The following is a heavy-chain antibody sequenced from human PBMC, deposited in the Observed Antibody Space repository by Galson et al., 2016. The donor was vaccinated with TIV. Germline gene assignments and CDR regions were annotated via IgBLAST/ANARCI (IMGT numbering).Heavy chain of an antibody. Sequence: SLRLSCAASGFTFTNYYINWVRQAPGKGLEWVSYTSPSGSTSYYGGSVKGRFTVTRDNAKNSLFLQMNSLRADDTAVYYCARASTMMVADYYYGMDVRGQGTTVTVSS. CDR2: TSPSGSTS. D-gene: IGHD3-22*01. CDR1: GFTFTNYY. J-gene: IGHJ6*02. CDR3: ARASTMMVADYYYGMDV. V-gene: IGHV3-11*04.